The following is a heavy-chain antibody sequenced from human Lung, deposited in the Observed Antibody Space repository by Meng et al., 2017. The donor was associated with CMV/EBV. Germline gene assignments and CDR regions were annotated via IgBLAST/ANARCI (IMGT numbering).Heavy chain of an antibody. D-gene: IGHD1-26*01. CDR3: VRETGGSSSTW. J-gene: IGHJ4*02. CDR2: IYYRGIT. V-gene: IGHV4-31*03. CDR1: GDSIRSGGYY. Sequence: TLSLXXTVSGDSIRSGGYYWSWMRQRPGEGLEWIAFIYYRGITPYTPGLRSRVTISVDMSKNQFSLRLRSVTAADTAVYYCVRETGGSSSTWWGQGTMVTVSS.